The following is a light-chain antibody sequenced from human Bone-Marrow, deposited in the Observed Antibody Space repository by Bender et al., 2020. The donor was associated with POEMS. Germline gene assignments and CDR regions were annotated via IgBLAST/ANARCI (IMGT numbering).Light chain of an antibody. CDR3: CSYAGSNFFVI. Sequence: QSALTQPPSASGSPGQSVTISCTGTSSDIGTYSYVSWYQQHPGKAPKLMIYEGTKRPSGVSNRFSGSKSGNTAFLTISGLQADDEADYYCCSYAGSNFFVIFGGGTKVTVL. CDR2: EGT. V-gene: IGLV2-23*03. J-gene: IGLJ2*01. CDR1: SSDIGTYSY.